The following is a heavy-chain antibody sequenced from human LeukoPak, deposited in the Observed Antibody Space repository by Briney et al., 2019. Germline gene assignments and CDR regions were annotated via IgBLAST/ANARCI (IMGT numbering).Heavy chain of an antibody. J-gene: IGHJ4*02. Sequence: PGGSLRLSCAASGFTLSSYAMTWVRQAPGKGLEWVSSISASGVMTYYADSVKGRFTVSRDTSKNSLYLQMNSLRAEDTAVYYCAKDLLARPDYWGQGTLVTVSS. V-gene: IGHV3-23*01. CDR2: ISASGVMT. CDR1: GFTLSSYA. D-gene: IGHD2/OR15-2a*01. CDR3: AKDLLARPDY.